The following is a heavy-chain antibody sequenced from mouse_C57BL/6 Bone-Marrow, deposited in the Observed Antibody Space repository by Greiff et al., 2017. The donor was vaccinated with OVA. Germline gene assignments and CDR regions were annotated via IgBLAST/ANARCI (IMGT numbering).Heavy chain of an antibody. CDR2: IYPRSGNT. J-gene: IGHJ1*03. V-gene: IGHV1-81*01. Sequence: VQLQQSGAELARPGASVKLSCKASGYTFTSYGISWVKQRTGQGLEWIGEIYPRSGNTYYNEKFKGKATLTADKSSSTAYMELLSLTSEYSAVYFCARLPYWYFDVWGTGTTVTVSS. CDR3: ARLPYWYFDV. CDR1: GYTFTSYG.